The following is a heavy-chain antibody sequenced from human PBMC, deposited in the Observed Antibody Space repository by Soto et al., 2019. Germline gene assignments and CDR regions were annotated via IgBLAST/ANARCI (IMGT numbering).Heavy chain of an antibody. V-gene: IGHV4-61*01. CDR3: ARSENYYDRSGYPILFDP. D-gene: IGHD3-22*01. CDR1: GGSVSSGIYY. J-gene: IGHJ5*02. CDR2: IYYSGSA. Sequence: PSETLSLTCTVSGGSVSSGIYYWSWIRQPPGKGLEWIGYIYYSGSANYNPSLRSRVTISVDTSKNQFSLKLTSVTAADTAVYYCARSENYYDRSGYPILFDPWGQGTLVTVSS.